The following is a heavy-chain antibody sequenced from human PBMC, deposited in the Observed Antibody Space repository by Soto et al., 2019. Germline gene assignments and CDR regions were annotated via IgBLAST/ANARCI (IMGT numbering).Heavy chain of an antibody. CDR2: IYYSGST. Sequence: TLFLPFTLSWWSLSSSSFYLGWVRPPPREGLEWIGSIYYSGSTYYNPSLKSRVTISVDTSKNQFSLKLSSVTAADTAVYYCARSVSEDSSGYYPTLIDYWGQGTLVTVSS. CDR3: ARSVSEDSSGYYPTLIDY. V-gene: IGHV4-39*01. CDR1: WWSLSSSSFY. J-gene: IGHJ4*02. D-gene: IGHD3-22*01.